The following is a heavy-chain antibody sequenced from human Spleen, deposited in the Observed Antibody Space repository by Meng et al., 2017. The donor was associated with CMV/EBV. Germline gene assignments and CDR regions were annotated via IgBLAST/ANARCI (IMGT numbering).Heavy chain of an antibody. CDR2: ISVSGLYT. D-gene: IGHD6-13*01. V-gene: IGHV3-23*01. CDR3: ARVGQQLVTLSYYYYYGMDV. Sequence: GESLKISCAVSGFTFRFYAMSWVRQAPGKGLEWVSAISVSGLYTYYADSVKGRFTISRDNSKNTLYLQMNSLRAEDTAVYYCARVGQQLVTLSYYYYYGMDVWGQGTTVTVSS. CDR1: GFTFRFYA. J-gene: IGHJ6*02.